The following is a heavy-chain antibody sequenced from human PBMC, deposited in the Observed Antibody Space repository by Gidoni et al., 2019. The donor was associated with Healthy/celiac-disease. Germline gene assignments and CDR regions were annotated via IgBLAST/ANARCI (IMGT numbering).Heavy chain of an antibody. CDR1: GFSRSTSGVG. V-gene: IGHV2-5*02. J-gene: IGHJ3*02. Sequence: QITLKESGPTLVKPTQTLTLTCTFSGFSRSTSGVGVGWIRQPPGKALEWLALIYWDDDKRYSPSLKSRLTITKDTSKNQVVLTMTNMDPVDTATYYCAHSPMTTVTPSPAFDIWGQGTMVTVSS. CDR2: IYWDDDK. CDR3: AHSPMTTVTPSPAFDI. D-gene: IGHD4-17*01.